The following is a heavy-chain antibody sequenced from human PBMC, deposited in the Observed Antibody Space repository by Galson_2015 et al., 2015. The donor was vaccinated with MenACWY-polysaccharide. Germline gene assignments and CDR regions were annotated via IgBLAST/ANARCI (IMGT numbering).Heavy chain of an antibody. J-gene: IGHJ4*02. CDR2: IKQDGSEK. CDR3: ARERWVRGVFFDQ. V-gene: IGHV3-7*01. CDR1: GFTFSNFW. D-gene: IGHD3-10*01. Sequence: SLRLSCAASGFTFSNFWMSWVRQAPGKELEWVASIKQDGSEKYLVDSVKGRFTISRDNPENSLFLQMNSLRAEDTAVYYCARERWVRGVFFDQWGQGTLVTVSS.